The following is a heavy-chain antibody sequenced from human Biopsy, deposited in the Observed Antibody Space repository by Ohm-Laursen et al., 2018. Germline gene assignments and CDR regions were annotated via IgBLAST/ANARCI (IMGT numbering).Heavy chain of an antibody. J-gene: IGHJ3*02. CDR1: GGSINNYY. CDR3: SRGTGRYYVYGAFDI. D-gene: IGHD1-26*01. V-gene: IGHV4-4*07. CDR2: IYTSGSP. Sequence: SETLSLTCTVSGGSINNYYWSWIRQPAGKGLEWIGRIYTSGSPNYNLSLESRVTMSVDTSKNQFSLNLRSVTAADTAVYYCSRGTGRYYVYGAFDIWGQGTVVTVSS.